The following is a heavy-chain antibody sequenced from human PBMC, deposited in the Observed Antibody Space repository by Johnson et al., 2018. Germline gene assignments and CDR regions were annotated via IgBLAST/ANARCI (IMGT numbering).Heavy chain of an antibody. J-gene: IGHJ6*02. V-gene: IGHV1-46*01. Sequence: QVQLVESGAEVKKPGASVKVSCKASGYTFTSYYMHWVRQAPGQGLEWMGIINPSGGSTSYAQKFQGRVTMTRDTSTSTVYMELGSLRSEGRAGYYCGGVRGLDIVVVPAAIGYEGMDVWGQGTTVTVSS. CDR2: INPSGGST. CDR1: GYTFTSYY. D-gene: IGHD2-2*02. CDR3: GGVRGLDIVVVPAAIGYEGMDV.